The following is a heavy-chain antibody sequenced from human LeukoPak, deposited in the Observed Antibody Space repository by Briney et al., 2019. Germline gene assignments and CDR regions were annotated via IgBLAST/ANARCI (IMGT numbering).Heavy chain of an antibody. CDR2: MNPNSGNT. V-gene: IGHV1-8*03. CDR1: GYTFTGYY. Sequence: GASVKVSCKASGYTFTGYYMHWVRQATGQGLEWMGWMNPNSGNTGYAQKFQGRVTITRNTSISTAYMELSSLRSEDTAVYYCARVPYCSSTSCYLFDYWGQGTLVTVSS. D-gene: IGHD2-2*01. CDR3: ARVPYCSSTSCYLFDY. J-gene: IGHJ4*02.